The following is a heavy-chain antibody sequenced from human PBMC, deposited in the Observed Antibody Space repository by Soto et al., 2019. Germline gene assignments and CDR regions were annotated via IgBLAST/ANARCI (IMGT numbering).Heavy chain of an antibody. J-gene: IGHJ5*02. CDR1: GFTFSSYS. D-gene: IGHD2-2*01. CDR3: ARDGDPLHNCFDP. V-gene: IGHV3-48*02. CDR2: ISSSSSTI. Sequence: VQLVESGGGLVPPGGSLRLSCAASGFTFSSYSMNWVRQAPGKGLEWVSYISSSSSTIYYADSVKGRYTISRDNAKNPLYLQMNSLRDEDTAVYYCARDGDPLHNCFDPWGQGTLVTVSS.